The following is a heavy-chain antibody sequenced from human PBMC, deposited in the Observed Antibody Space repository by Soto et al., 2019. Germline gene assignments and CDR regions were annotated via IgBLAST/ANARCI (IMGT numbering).Heavy chain of an antibody. CDR1: GFTFSNAW. J-gene: IGHJ3*02. CDR3: TTTTTYYDFWSGYAAPDAFDI. Sequence: PGGSLRLSCAASGFTFSNAWMSWVRQAPGKGLEWVGRIKSKTDGGTTDYAAPVKGRFTISRDDSKNTLYLQMNSLKTEDTAVYYCTTTTTYYDFWSGYAAPDAFDIWGQGTMVTVSS. V-gene: IGHV3-15*01. CDR2: IKSKTDGGTT. D-gene: IGHD3-3*01.